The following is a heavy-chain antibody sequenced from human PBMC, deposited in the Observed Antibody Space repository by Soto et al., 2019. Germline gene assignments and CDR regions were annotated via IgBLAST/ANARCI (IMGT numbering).Heavy chain of an antibody. V-gene: IGHV3-23*01. CDR2: ISGIFGST. Sequence: PGGSLRLSCAASGFTFSSYAMIWVRQAPVNGLEFVSAISGIFGSTYYADSVKGRFTISRYNSKNTLYLQMNSLRAEYTAVYYCAKEVSYGWFDPWGQGTLVTVSS. CDR3: AKEVSYGWFDP. D-gene: IGHD4-17*01. J-gene: IGHJ5*02. CDR1: GFTFSSYA.